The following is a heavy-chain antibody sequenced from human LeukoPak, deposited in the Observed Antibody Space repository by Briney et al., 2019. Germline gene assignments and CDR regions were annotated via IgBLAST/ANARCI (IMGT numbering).Heavy chain of an antibody. CDR3: ARGSVGGPHYFDY. Sequence: GGSLRLSCEGSGFTFSDYYMSWIRQAPGKGLEWVSYMSSSSLYTNYADSVKGRFTISRDNAKNSLYLQMNSLRAEDTAVYYCARGSVGGPHYFDYWGQGTLVTVSS. V-gene: IGHV3-11*06. CDR1: GFTFSDYY. D-gene: IGHD2-15*01. J-gene: IGHJ4*02. CDR2: MSSSSLYT.